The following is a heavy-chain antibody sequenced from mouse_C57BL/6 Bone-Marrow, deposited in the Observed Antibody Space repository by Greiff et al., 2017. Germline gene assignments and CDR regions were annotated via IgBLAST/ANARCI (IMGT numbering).Heavy chain of an antibody. D-gene: IGHD2-4*01. CDR3: ARDYYDYEDWYFDV. J-gene: IGHJ1*03. CDR1: GYTFTSYW. V-gene: IGHV1-69*01. CDR2: IDPSDSYT. Sequence: QVQLQQPGAELVMPGASVKLSCKASGYTFTSYWMHWVKQRPGQGLEWIGEIDPSDSYTNYNQKFKGKSTLTVDKSSSTAYMQLSSLTSEDSAVYYCARDYYDYEDWYFDVWGTGTTVTVSS.